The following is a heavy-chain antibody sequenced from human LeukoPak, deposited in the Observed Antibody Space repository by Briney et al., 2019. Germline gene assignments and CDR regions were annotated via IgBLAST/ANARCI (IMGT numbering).Heavy chain of an antibody. D-gene: IGHD5-12*01. CDR2: IYYSGST. J-gene: IGHJ4*02. V-gene: IGHV4-59*08. CDR1: GGSISSYY. Sequence: PSETLSLTCTVSGGSISSYYWSWIRQPPGKGLEWIGYIYYSGSTNYNPSLKSRVTISVDTSKNQFSLKLSSVTAADTAVYYCARTHSGYDPGPSDYWGQGTLVTVSS. CDR3: ARTHSGYDPGPSDY.